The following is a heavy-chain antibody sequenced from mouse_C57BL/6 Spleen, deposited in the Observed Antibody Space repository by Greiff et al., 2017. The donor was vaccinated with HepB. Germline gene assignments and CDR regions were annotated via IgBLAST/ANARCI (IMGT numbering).Heavy chain of an antibody. V-gene: IGHV1-69*01. CDR3: ARHYCGSSRSYWYFDV. CDR2: IDPSDSYT. Sequence: QVQLQQPGAELVMPGASVKLSCKASGYTFTSYWMHWVKQRPGQGLEWIGEIDPSDSYTNYNQKFKGKSTLTVDKSSSTAYMQLSSLTSEDSAVYYCARHYCGSSRSYWYFDVWGTGTTVTVSS. J-gene: IGHJ1*03. D-gene: IGHD1-1*01. CDR1: GYTFTSYW.